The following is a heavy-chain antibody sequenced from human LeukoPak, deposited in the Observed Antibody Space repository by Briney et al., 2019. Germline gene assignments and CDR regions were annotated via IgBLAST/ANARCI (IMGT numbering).Heavy chain of an antibody. CDR1: GYTFTSYY. CDR3: ARTTGYSSSWRHFDY. D-gene: IGHD6-13*01. J-gene: IGHJ4*02. CDR2: INPSGGST. V-gene: IGHV1-46*01. Sequence: GASVKVSCKASGYTFTSYYMHWVRQAPGQGPEWMGIINPSGGSTSYAQKFQGRVTMTRDMSTSTVYMELSSLRSEDTAVYYCARTTGYSSSWRHFDYWGQGTLVTVSS.